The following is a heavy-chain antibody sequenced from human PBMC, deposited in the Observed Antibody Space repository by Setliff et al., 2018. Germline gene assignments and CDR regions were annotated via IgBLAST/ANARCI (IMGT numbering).Heavy chain of an antibody. CDR1: GYTFTSYG. CDR3: ARDVITFGGVIVYFDY. D-gene: IGHD3-16*02. V-gene: IGHV1-18*01. J-gene: IGHJ4*02. Sequence: GASVKVSCKASGYTFTSYGISWVRQAPGQGLEWMGWISAYNGNTNYAQKLQGGVTMTTDTSTSTAYMGLRSLRSDDTAVYYCARDVITFGGVIVYFDYWGQGTLVTVSS. CDR2: ISAYNGNT.